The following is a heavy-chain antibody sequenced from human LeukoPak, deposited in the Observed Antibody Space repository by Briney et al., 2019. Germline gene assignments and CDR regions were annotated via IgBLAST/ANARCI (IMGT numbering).Heavy chain of an antibody. Sequence: GGSLRLSCAASGFTVSSNYMSWVRQAPGKGLEWVSVIYSGGSTYYADSVKGRFTVSRDNAKNSLFLQMNSLRAEDTAVYYCARGVENWGQGTLVTVSS. CDR3: ARGVEN. CDR2: IYSGGST. J-gene: IGHJ4*02. CDR1: GFTVSSNY. V-gene: IGHV3-53*01.